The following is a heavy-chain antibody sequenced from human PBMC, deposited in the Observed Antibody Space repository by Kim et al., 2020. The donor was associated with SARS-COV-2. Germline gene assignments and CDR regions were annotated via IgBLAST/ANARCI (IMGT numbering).Heavy chain of an antibody. V-gene: IGHV4-59*13. CDR2: IYYSGST. CDR1: GGSISSYY. J-gene: IGHJ4*02. Sequence: SETLSLTCTVSGGSISSYYWSWIRQPPGKGLEWIGYIYYSGSTNYNPSLKSRVTISVDTSKNQFSLKLSSVTAADTAVYYCARDNRLLYPILDYWGQGTLVTVSS. CDR3: ARDNRLLYPILDY. D-gene: IGHD3-3*01.